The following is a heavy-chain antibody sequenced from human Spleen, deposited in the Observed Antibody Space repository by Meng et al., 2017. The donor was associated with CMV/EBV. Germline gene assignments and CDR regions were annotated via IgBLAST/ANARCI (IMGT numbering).Heavy chain of an antibody. J-gene: IGHJ5*02. CDR1: GYTFTNFG. CDR2: INPSGGST. Sequence: ASVKVSCKASGYTFTNFGISWVRQAPGQGLEWMGIINPSGGSTSYAQKFQGRVTMTRDTSTSTVYMELSRLRSDDTAVYYCARDWGIVVEPAAPYNWFDPWGQGTLVTVSS. CDR3: ARDWGIVVEPAAPYNWFDP. D-gene: IGHD2-2*01. V-gene: IGHV1-46*01.